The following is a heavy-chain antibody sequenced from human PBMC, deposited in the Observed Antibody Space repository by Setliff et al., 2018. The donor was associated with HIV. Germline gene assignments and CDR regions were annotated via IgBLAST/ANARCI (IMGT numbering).Heavy chain of an antibody. CDR3: AREGQATDSFDI. V-gene: IGHV3-48*03. CDR2: ISNSARTI. CDR1: GFTLSHHE. D-gene: IGHD5-12*01. Sequence: GGSLRLSCVASGFTLSHHEMSWVRQAPGKGLEWVAYISNSARTIYYADSVKGRFTISRDNGKDSLHLQMNSLRADDTALYYCAREGQATDSFDIWGQGTMVTVSS. J-gene: IGHJ3*02.